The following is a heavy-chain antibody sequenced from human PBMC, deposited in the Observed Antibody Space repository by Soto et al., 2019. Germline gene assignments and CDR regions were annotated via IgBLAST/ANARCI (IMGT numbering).Heavy chain of an antibody. CDR2: IEEDGSQK. CDR3: TRDRVYAYGYGMHV. Sequence: EVQLVESGGGLVQPGGSRRLSCAASGFMFNTYWMSWVRQAPGKGLEWVANIEEDGSQKYFVASVKGRLTISRDNAKNSVSLQMNYLRAEDTAVYYCTRDRVYAYGYGMHVWGQGTTVTVSS. D-gene: IGHD6-6*01. J-gene: IGHJ6*02. V-gene: IGHV3-7*01. CDR1: GFMFNTYW.